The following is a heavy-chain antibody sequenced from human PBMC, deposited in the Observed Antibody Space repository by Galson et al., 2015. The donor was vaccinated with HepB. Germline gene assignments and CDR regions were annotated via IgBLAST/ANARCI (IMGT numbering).Heavy chain of an antibody. J-gene: IGHJ3*02. D-gene: IGHD5-12*01. V-gene: IGHV1-3*01. CDR2: INVGNGNT. CDR3: AREAATGYPDDTFDI. Sequence: SVKVSCKASGYTFPRHAIHWVRQAPGQRLEWMGWINVGNGNTKYSQKFQGGLTVTRDISASTAYMELSSLKSEDTAVYYWAREAATGYPDDTFDIWGQGTLVTVSS. CDR1: GYTFPRHA.